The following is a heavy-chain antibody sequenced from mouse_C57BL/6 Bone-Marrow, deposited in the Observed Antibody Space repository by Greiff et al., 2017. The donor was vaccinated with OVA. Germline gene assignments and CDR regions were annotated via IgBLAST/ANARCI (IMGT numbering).Heavy chain of an antibody. Sequence: QVQLKESGAELVRPGASVKLSCKASGYTFTDYYINWVKQRPGQGLEWIARIYPGSGNTYYNEKFKGKATLTAEKSSSTAYMQLSGLTSEDSAVYFCARERGYYYGSLDYWGQGTTLTVSS. J-gene: IGHJ2*01. V-gene: IGHV1-76*01. CDR1: GYTFTDYY. D-gene: IGHD1-1*01. CDR3: ARERGYYYGSLDY. CDR2: IYPGSGNT.